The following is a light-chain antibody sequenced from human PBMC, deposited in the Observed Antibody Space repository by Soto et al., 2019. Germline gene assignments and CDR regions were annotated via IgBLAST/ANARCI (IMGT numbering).Light chain of an antibody. J-gene: IGKJ4*01. Sequence: DIQMTQSPSSLSAPVGGRVTITCRASQGISRDLGWYQQKPGKAPTRLIYAVSSLHSGVPSRFSGSGSGTEITLTTGSLQPEDPATDYCVQHNSYPLTFGGGTKVEIK. CDR1: QGISRD. CDR3: VQHNSYPLT. V-gene: IGKV1-17*01. CDR2: AVS.